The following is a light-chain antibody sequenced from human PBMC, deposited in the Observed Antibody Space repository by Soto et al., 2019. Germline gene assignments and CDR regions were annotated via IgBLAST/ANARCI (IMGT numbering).Light chain of an antibody. J-gene: IGKJ5*01. CDR3: QPYEKWPPSIN. CDR2: GAS. CDR1: QSVISN. V-gene: IGKV3-15*01. Sequence: EIVLTHSPGTLSLSPGEIATLSCRAIQSVISNLAWYQHKPGQAPRLLIYGASTRATGISARFSGGGSGTEFTLTLSSLQSEDFALYFCQPYEKWPPSINFGPGTRLEIK.